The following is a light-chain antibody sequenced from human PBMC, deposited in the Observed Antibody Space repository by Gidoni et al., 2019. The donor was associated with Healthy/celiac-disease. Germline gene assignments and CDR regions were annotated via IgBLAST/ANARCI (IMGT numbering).Light chain of an antibody. J-gene: IGKJ1*01. V-gene: IGKV1-27*01. CDR3: QKYNSAPRT. Sequence: DIQMTQSPSSLSASVGDRVTITCRASTGISNYLAWYQQKPGKFPKLLIYASSTLQSGVPSRFSGSGSWTDFTLTISSLQPEDVATYYCQKYNSAPRTFGQGTKVEIK. CDR1: TGISNY. CDR2: ASS.